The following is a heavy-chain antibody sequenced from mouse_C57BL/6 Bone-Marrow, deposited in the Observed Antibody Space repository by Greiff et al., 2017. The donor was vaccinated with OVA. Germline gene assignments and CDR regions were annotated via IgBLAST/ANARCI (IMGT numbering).Heavy chain of an antibody. CDR2: IDPENGDT. V-gene: IGHV14-4*01. D-gene: IGHD2-1*01. CDR3: TTGIYYGNSFAY. J-gene: IGHJ3*01. Sequence: VQLQQSGAELVRPGASVKLSCTASGFNIKDDYMHWVKQRPEQGLEWIGWIDPENGDTEYASKFQGKATITADTSSNTAYLQLSSLTSEDTAVYYCTTGIYYGNSFAYWGQGTLVTVSA. CDR1: GFNIKDDY.